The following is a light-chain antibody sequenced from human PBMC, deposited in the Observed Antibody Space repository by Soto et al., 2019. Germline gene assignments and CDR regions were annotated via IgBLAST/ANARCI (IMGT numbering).Light chain of an antibody. Sequence: IALTQSPATLSLSSWERATLSWGASQSVSNFLAWYQQKPGQPPRLLIYEASIRAAGFPARFSGSGSGTDFTLTINSLEPEDFAVYYCQQRSSWPRTFGGGTKVDIK. CDR2: EAS. V-gene: IGKV3-11*01. J-gene: IGKJ4*01. CDR1: QSVSNF. CDR3: QQRSSWPRT.